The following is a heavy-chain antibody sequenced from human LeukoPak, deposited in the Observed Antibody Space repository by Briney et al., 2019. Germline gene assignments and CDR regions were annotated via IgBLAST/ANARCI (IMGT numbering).Heavy chain of an antibody. D-gene: IGHD2-21*02. Sequence: SETLSLTCTVSGGPISSYYWSWIRQPPGKGLEFIGYISYSGSTNYNPSLASRVTISLDTSKNQFSLKLSSVTAADTALYYCARHGRRVTSSWFDPWGQGTLVTVSS. CDR3: ARHGRRVTSSWFDP. J-gene: IGHJ5*02. CDR1: GGPISSYY. CDR2: ISYSGST. V-gene: IGHV4-59*08.